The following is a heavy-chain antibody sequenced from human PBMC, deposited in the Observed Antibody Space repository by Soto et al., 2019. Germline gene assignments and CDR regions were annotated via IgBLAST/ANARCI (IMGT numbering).Heavy chain of an antibody. CDR1: GFTFSNYA. D-gene: IGHD6-19*01. J-gene: IGHJ4*02. CDR3: ARDKSPYSSGWHNRHFDY. CDR2: ISYDGSNK. V-gene: IGHV3-30-3*01. Sequence: QVQLVESGGGVVQPGRSLRLSCAASGFTFSNYAMHWVRQAPGKGLEWVAVISYDGSNKYYADSVKGRFTISRDNSKNTLYLHMNSLRAEDTAVYYCARDKSPYSSGWHNRHFDYWGQGTLVTFSS.